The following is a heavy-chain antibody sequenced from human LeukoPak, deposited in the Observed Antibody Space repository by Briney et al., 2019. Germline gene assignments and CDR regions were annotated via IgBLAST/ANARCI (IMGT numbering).Heavy chain of an antibody. D-gene: IGHD3-22*01. Sequence: GGSLRLSCAASGFTFSSYAMSWVRQAPGKGLEWVSAISGSGGSTYYADSVKGRFTISRDNSKNTLYLQMNSLRAEDTAVYYCATSRTDSSGYYRYYLDYWGQGTLVTVSS. J-gene: IGHJ4*02. V-gene: IGHV3-23*01. CDR2: ISGSGGST. CDR1: GFTFSSYA. CDR3: ATSRTDSSGYYRYYLDY.